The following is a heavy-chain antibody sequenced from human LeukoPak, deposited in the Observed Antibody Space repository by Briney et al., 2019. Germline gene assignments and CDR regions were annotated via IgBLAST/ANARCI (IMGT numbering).Heavy chain of an antibody. CDR1: GFTFSTYA. CDR2: ISYDGRQN. CDR3: TRDLMDYDVSTGLHHYYMDV. D-gene: IGHD3-9*01. V-gene: IGHV3-30*04. Sequence: GGSLRLSCAASGFTFSTYAMNWVRQAPGKGLEWVAVISYDGRQNYYADSVKGRFTISRDNAKNSLYLQMNSLRAEDTAVYYCTRDLMDYDVSTGLHHYYMDVWGQGTTVTVSS. J-gene: IGHJ6*02.